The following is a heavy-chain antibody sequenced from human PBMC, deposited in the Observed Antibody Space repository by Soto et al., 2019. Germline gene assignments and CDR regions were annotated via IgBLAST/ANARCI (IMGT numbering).Heavy chain of an antibody. CDR3: ARDRSTVTNHYCYYMDV. CDR2: IRGSGDSK. CDR1: GFTFSHYV. D-gene: IGHD4-17*01. Sequence: EVQLLESGGGLVQPGRSLRLSCAASGFTFSHYVMTWVRQAPGRGLEWVAAIRGSGDSKYYADSVKGRFTISRDNSKNTRYLQMNSLRAEDTALYSCARDRSTVTNHYCYYMDVWGKGTTVTVSS. J-gene: IGHJ6*03. V-gene: IGHV3-23*01.